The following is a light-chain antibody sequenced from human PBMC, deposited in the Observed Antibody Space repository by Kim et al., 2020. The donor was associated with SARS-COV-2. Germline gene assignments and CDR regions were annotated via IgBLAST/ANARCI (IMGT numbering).Light chain of an antibody. J-gene: IGKJ5*01. CDR1: QTISTY. CDR3: QRSHNVPSIT. Sequence: IQLTQSPSSLSASVGDSVSISCRANQTISTYLNWYQQTPGRAPKVLIYAASILQSGVPSRFTGSGSGTDFTLTITGLQPEDFATYYCQRSHNVPSITFGQGTRLEIK. CDR2: AAS. V-gene: IGKV1-39*01.